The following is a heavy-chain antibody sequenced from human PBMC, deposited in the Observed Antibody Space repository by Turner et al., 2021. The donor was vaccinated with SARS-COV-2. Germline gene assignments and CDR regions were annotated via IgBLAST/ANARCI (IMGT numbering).Heavy chain of an antibody. CDR1: GYIFINYY. CDR2: INPSGGGT. D-gene: IGHD3-10*01. Sequence: QVQLVQSGAEVKKPASSVKVSCKASGYIFINYYIHWVRQAPGQGLEWVGIINPSGGGTRYAQKFRGRVTMTRDTSTSTVSMELSSLRSEDTVVYYCARGELWSFSSYDNWGQGTLVTVSS. J-gene: IGHJ4*02. CDR3: ARGELWSFSSYDN. V-gene: IGHV1-46*03.